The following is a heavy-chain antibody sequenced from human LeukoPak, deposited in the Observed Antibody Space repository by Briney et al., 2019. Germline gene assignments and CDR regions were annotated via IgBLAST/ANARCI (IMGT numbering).Heavy chain of an antibody. D-gene: IGHD5-12*01. CDR1: GFTVSSNY. CDR3: ARDDSGYDHAFDI. Sequence: GGSLRLSCAASGFTVSSNYMSWVRQAPGKGLEWVSYISSSGSTIYYADSVKGRFTISRDNAKNSLYLQMNSLRAEDTAVYYCARDDSGYDHAFDIWGQGTMVTVSS. J-gene: IGHJ3*02. CDR2: ISSSGSTI. V-gene: IGHV3-11*04.